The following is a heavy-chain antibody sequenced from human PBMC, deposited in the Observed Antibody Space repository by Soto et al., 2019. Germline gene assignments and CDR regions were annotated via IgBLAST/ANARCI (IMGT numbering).Heavy chain of an antibody. J-gene: IGHJ6*02. CDR1: GFTFSDYY. V-gene: IGHV3-11*06. D-gene: IGHD3-3*01. CDR3: ARAYDFWSGYYKNRDYYYYGMDV. Sequence: GGSLRLSCAASGFTFSDYYMSWIRQAPGKGLEWVSYISSSSSYTNYADSVKGRFTISRDNAKNSLYLQMNSLRAEDTAVYYCARAYDFWSGYYKNRDYYYYGMDVWGQGTTVTVSS. CDR2: ISSSSSYT.